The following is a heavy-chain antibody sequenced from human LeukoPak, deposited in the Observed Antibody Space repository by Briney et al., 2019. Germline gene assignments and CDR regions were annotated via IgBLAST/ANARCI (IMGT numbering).Heavy chain of an antibody. V-gene: IGHV3-23*01. CDR3: AIKQWLADDY. CDR2: ISGSGGST. J-gene: IGHJ4*02. Sequence: GGSLRLSCAASGFTFSDYYMSWIRQAPGKGLEWVSAISGSGGSTYYADSVKGRFTISRDNSKNTLYLQMNSPRAEDTAVYYCAIKQWLADDYWGQGTLVTVSS. D-gene: IGHD6-19*01. CDR1: GFTFSDYY.